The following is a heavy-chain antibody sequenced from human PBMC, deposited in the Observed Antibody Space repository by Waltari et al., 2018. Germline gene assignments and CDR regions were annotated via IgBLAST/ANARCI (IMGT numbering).Heavy chain of an antibody. Sequence: QVHLQEPGPGLVKPSATLSLTCAVSGGSISTSNWWIWVRQLPGKGLEWIGEIYRDGRSNYNPSLKSRVTMSIDKSKNQFSLELTSVTAADTAIYYCTRDGRESGTSSSDAFDIWGQGTKVTVSS. CDR1: GGSISTSNW. D-gene: IGHD1-26*01. J-gene: IGHJ3*02. V-gene: IGHV4-4*02. CDR2: IYRDGRS. CDR3: TRDGRESGTSSSDAFDI.